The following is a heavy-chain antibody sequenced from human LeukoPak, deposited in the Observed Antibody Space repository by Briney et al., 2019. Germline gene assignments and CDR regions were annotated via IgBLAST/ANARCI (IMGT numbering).Heavy chain of an antibody. D-gene: IGHD3-22*01. J-gene: IGHJ5*02. CDR2: MYYSGST. CDR3: ARPYYYDSRIDP. Sequence: PSRTLSLTCTVSGGSISSGDYYWSWIRQPPGKGLEWIAYMYYSGSTYYNPSLKSRVTMSADTSKNQLSLKLSSVTAADTAVYYCARPYYYDSRIDPWGQGILVTVSS. V-gene: IGHV4-30-4*01. CDR1: GGSISSGDYY.